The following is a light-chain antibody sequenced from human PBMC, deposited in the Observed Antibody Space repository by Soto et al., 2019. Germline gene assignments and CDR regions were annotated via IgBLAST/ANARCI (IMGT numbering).Light chain of an antibody. CDR1: QSISSY. J-gene: IGKJ2*01. Sequence: DIQMTQSPSSLSASVGDRVTITCRASQSISSYLSWYQQRPGRAPKLLIYAASSLQGGVPSRFSGSGSGTDFTLTITSLQPEDVATYYCQQSYSTPHTFGQGTKLEIK. CDR3: QQSYSTPHT. CDR2: AAS. V-gene: IGKV1-39*01.